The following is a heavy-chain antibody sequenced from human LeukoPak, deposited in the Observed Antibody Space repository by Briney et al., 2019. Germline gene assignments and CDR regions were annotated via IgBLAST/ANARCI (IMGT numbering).Heavy chain of an antibody. J-gene: IGHJ4*02. D-gene: IGHD5-12*01. CDR2: MNPNSGNT. Sequence: ASVKVSCKASGYTFTSYDINWVRQATGQGLEWMGWMNPNSGNTGYAQKFQGRVTITRNTSISTAYMELSSLRSEDTAVYYCAKDLDIVATITGNWGQGTLVTVSS. CDR1: GYTFTSYD. CDR3: AKDLDIVATITGN. V-gene: IGHV1-8*03.